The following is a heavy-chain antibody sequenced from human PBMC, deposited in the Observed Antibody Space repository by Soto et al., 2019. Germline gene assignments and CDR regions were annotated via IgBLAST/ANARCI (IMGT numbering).Heavy chain of an antibody. J-gene: IGHJ3*02. CDR2: IYPGDSDT. D-gene: IGHD2-21*02. V-gene: IGHV5-51*01. CDR1: GYSFTSYW. Sequence: GESLKISCKGSGYSFTSYWIGWVRQMPGKGLEWMGIIYPGDSDTRYSPSFQGQVTISADKSISTAYLQWSSLKASDTAMYYCARHETALRVLDAFDIWGQGTMVTVSS. CDR3: ARHETALRVLDAFDI.